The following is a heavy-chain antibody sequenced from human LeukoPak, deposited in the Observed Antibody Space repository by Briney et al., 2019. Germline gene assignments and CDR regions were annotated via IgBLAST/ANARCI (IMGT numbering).Heavy chain of an antibody. Sequence: PSETLSLTCTVSGGSISSYYWSWIRQPPGKGLEWIGYIYYSGSTNYNPSLKSRVTISVDTSKNQFSLKLSSVTAADTAVYYCAGHQWSPNPDFDYWGQGTLVTVSS. V-gene: IGHV4-59*01. D-gene: IGHD2-15*01. J-gene: IGHJ4*02. CDR3: AGHQWSPNPDFDY. CDR1: GGSISSYY. CDR2: IYYSGST.